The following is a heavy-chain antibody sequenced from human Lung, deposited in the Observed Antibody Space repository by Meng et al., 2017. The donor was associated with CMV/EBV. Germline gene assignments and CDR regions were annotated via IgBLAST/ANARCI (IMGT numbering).Heavy chain of an antibody. Sequence: GESXKISCAASGFTFSDYYMSWIRQAPGKGLEWVSYISSSGSTIYYADSVKGRFTISRDNAKNSLYLQMNSLRAEDTAVYYCARDLIVVVPAAPLDYYGMDVWXQGTRVTVSS. V-gene: IGHV3-11*04. CDR1: GFTFSDYY. CDR2: ISSSGSTI. D-gene: IGHD2-2*01. CDR3: ARDLIVVVPAAPLDYYGMDV. J-gene: IGHJ6*01.